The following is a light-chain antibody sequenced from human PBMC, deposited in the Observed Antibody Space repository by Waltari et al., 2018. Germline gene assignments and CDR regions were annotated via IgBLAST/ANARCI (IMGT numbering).Light chain of an antibody. CDR1: QGISSY. CDR2: AAF. V-gene: IGKV1-9*01. Sequence: IQLTQSPSSLSASVGDRVTITCRASQGISSYLAWYQQKPGKAPNLLIYAAFTLQSEVPSRFSGSGSGTDFTLTISSLQPEDFATYYCQQFNTYPLTFGQGTRLEIK. CDR3: QQFNTYPLT. J-gene: IGKJ5*01.